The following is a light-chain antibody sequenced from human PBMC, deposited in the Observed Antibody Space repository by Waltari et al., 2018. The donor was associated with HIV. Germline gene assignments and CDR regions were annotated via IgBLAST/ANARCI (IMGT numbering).Light chain of an antibody. CDR2: EVT. Sequence: QSVLTQPASVSGSPGQSITLSCTGTNSYVGAYDYVSWYQQYPGKAPKLLIYEVTIRSPGISYRFSGSKSGNTASMTISGLQPEDEAHYYCSSYAATTTILFGGGTRLTVL. CDR3: SSYAATTTIL. CDR1: NSYVGAYDY. V-gene: IGLV2-14*01. J-gene: IGLJ3*02.